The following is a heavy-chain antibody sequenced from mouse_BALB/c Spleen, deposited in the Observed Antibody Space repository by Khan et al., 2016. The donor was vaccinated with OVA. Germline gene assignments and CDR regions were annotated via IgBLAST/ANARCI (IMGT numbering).Heavy chain of an antibody. J-gene: IGHJ2*01. V-gene: IGHV3-2*02. Sequence: EVQLQESGPGLVKPSQSLSLTCTVTGYSITSDYAWNWIRQFPGNKLEWMGYIKYSGSTSYNPSLKSRNPITRNTSKNQFFLQLSSVTTEDTATYYCARSGTITTVVATDFDYWGQGTTLTVSS. D-gene: IGHD1-1*01. CDR2: IKYSGST. CDR1: GYSITSDYA. CDR3: ARSGTITTVVATDFDY.